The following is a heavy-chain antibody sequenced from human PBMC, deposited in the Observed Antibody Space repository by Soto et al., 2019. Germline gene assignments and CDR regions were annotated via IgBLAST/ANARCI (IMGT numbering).Heavy chain of an antibody. CDR1: GGSFSGYY. Sequence: ETMSLTCAVYGGSFSGYYWSWIRQAPGKGLEWVSAISGSGGSTYYADSVKGRFTISRDNSKNTLYLQMNSLRAEDTAVYDCAKDPEDNYDSSGYYYWGQGTLVTVSS. D-gene: IGHD3-22*01. V-gene: IGHV3-23*01. CDR2: ISGSGGST. J-gene: IGHJ4*02. CDR3: AKDPEDNYDSSGYYY.